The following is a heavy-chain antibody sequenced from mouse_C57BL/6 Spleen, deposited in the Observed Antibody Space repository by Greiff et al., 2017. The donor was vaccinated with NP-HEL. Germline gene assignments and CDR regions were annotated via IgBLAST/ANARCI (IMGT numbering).Heavy chain of an antibody. D-gene: IGHD1-1*01. Sequence: QVQLQQPGAELVKPGASVKLSCKASGYTFTSYWMHWVKQRPGQGLEWIGMIHPNSGSTNYNEKFKSKATLTVDKSSSTAYMQLSSLTSEDSAVYYCARRGYGSSPYWYFDVWGTGTTVTVSS. CDR2: IHPNSGST. V-gene: IGHV1-64*01. J-gene: IGHJ1*03. CDR3: ARRGYGSSPYWYFDV. CDR1: GYTFTSYW.